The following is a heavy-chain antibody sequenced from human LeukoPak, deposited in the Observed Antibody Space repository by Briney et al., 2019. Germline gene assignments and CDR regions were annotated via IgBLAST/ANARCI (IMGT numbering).Heavy chain of an antibody. J-gene: IGHJ4*02. CDR1: GYSISSGYY. Sequence: SETQSLTCTVSGYSISSGYYWGWIRQPPGKGLEWIGSIYHSGSTYYNPSLKSRVTISVDTSKNQFSLKLSSVTAADTAVYYCARDVNPPAAFDYWGQGTLVTVSS. CDR3: ARDVNPPAAFDY. CDR2: IYHSGST. D-gene: IGHD6-25*01. V-gene: IGHV4-38-2*02.